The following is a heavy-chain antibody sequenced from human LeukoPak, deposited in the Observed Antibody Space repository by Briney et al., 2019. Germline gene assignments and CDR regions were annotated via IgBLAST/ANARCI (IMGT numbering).Heavy chain of an antibody. V-gene: IGHV3-11*01. CDR3: AKDQDYGDPGGY. J-gene: IGHJ4*02. CDR2: ISSSGSTI. D-gene: IGHD4-17*01. Sequence: GGSLRLSCAASGFTFSDYYMSWIRQAPGKGLEWVSYISSSGSTIYYADSVKGRFTISRDNSKNTLYLQMNSLRAEDTAVYYCAKDQDYGDPGGYWGQGTLVTVSS. CDR1: GFTFSDYY.